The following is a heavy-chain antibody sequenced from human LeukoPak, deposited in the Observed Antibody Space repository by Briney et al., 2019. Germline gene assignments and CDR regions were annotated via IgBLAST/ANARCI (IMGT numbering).Heavy chain of an antibody. V-gene: IGHV3-23*01. CDR3: AKEASSAYYYMDV. CDR1: GFTFSSYA. D-gene: IGHD6-6*01. J-gene: IGHJ6*03. Sequence: HSGGSLRLSYAASGFTFSSYAMSWVRQAPGKGLEWVSAIGGSGGNTNYADSVKGRFTISRDNSKNTLYLQMNSLRAEDTAVYYCAKEASSAYYYMDVWGKGTTVTVSS. CDR2: IGGSGGNT.